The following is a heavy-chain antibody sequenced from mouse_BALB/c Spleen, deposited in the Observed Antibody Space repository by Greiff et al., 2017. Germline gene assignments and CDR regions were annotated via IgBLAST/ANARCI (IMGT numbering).Heavy chain of an antibody. CDR2: INPSTGYT. V-gene: IGHV1-7*01. Sequence: VKLLESGAELAKPGASVKMSCKASGYTFTSYWMHWVKQRPGQGLEWIGYINPSTGYTEYNQKFKDKATLTADKSSSTAYMQLSSLTSEDSAVYYCARYGTTVVRYFDYWGQGTTLTVSS. CDR3: ARYGTTVVRYFDY. CDR1: GYTFTSYW. J-gene: IGHJ2*01. D-gene: IGHD1-1*01.